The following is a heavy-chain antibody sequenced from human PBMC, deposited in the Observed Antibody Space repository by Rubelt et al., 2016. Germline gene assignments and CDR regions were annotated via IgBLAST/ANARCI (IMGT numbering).Heavy chain of an antibody. CDR1: GYSFTSYW. CDR3: ARSPTALYDYGGNWHLDP. D-gene: IGHD4-23*01. CDR2: IDPSDSYT. J-gene: IGHJ5*02. V-gene: IGHV5-10-1*01. Sequence: MPGESLRISCKGSGYSFTSYWISWVRQMPGKGLEWMGRIDPSDSYTNYSPSFQGHVTISADKSISTAYLQWSSLKASDTAMYYCARSPTALYDYGGNWHLDPWGQGTLVTVSS.